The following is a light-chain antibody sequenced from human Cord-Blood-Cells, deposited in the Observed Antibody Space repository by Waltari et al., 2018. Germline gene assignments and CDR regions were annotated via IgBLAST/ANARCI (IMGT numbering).Light chain of an antibody. V-gene: IGKV3-11*01. CDR2: DAS. CDR3: QQRSNWPLT. Sequence: IVLTQSPATLLLSPGERAPLSCRASPSVCRYLAWYQQKPGQAPRLLIYDASNRATGIPARYSGSGSGTDVTLTISSLEPEEFAVYYCQQRSNWPLTFGGGTKVELK. CDR1: PSVCRY. J-gene: IGKJ4*01.